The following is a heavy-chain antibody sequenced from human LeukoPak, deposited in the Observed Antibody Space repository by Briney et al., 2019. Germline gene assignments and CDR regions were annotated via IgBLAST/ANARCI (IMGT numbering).Heavy chain of an antibody. J-gene: IGHJ4*02. D-gene: IGHD6-19*01. CDR2: IYYSGST. CDR1: GGSISNSSYY. CDR3: ARQGVAALFDY. V-gene: IGHV4-39*01. Sequence: PSETLSLTCTVSGGSISNSSYYWGWIRQPPGKGVEWIGSIYYSGSTYYNPSLKSRVTISVDTSKNQFSLKLSSVTAADTAVYYCARQGVAALFDYWGQGTLVTVSS.